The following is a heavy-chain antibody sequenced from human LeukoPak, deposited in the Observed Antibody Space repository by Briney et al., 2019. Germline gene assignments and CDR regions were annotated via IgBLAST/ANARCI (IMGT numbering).Heavy chain of an antibody. J-gene: IGHJ4*02. Sequence: GGSLRLSCAASGFTFNDYGIHWVRQAPGEGLEWVALISHDGINKYYADSVKGRFTISRDNSKNTLYLQMNSLRAEDTAVYYCAKEDRRYWRYYYDSSGYRPYFDYWGQGTLVTASS. CDR3: AKEDRRYWRYYYDSSGYRPYFDY. CDR2: ISHDGINK. D-gene: IGHD3-22*01. CDR1: GFTFNDYG. V-gene: IGHV3-30*18.